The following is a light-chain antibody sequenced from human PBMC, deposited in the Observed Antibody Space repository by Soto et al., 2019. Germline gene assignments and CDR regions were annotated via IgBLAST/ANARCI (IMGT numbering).Light chain of an antibody. CDR2: DVS. Sequence: QSALTQSASVTESDGQSITISCTGTSSDVGGYNYVSWYQQRPGKAPKLMIYDVSNRPSGVSNRFSGSKSDNTASLTISGLQGDDEADYYCSSYTSTSTYVFGTGTKVTVL. J-gene: IGLJ1*01. V-gene: IGLV2-14*01. CDR3: SSYTSTSTYV. CDR1: SSDVGGYNY.